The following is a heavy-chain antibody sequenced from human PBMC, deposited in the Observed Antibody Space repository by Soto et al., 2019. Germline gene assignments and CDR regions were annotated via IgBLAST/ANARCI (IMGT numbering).Heavy chain of an antibody. CDR2: IYYSGST. Sequence: ASETLSLTCTVSGGSISSYYWSWIRQPPGKGLEWIGYIYYSGSTNYNPSLKSRVTISVDTSKNQFSLKLSSVTAADTAVYYCARDSRVAAYPNYYYGMDVWGQGTLVTVSS. V-gene: IGHV4-59*01. D-gene: IGHD6-13*01. J-gene: IGHJ6*02. CDR3: ARDSRVAAYPNYYYGMDV. CDR1: GGSISSYY.